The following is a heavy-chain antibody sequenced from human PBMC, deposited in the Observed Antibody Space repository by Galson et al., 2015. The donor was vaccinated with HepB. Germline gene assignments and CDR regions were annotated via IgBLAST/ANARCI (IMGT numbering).Heavy chain of an antibody. Sequence: SLRLSCAASGFTFSTYSLNWVRQAPGKGLERVSAVSSSSIYKYYADSVKGRFTISRDNAKSSLYMQMNNLRVEDTAVYYCARGRGDIGGYYAFDYWGKGALVTVSS. D-gene: IGHD3-22*01. CDR2: VSSSSIYK. V-gene: IGHV3-21*06. CDR3: ARGRGDIGGYYAFDY. J-gene: IGHJ4*02. CDR1: GFTFSTYS.